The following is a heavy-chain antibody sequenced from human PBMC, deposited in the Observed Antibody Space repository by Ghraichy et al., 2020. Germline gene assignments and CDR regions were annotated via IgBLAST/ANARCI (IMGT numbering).Heavy chain of an antibody. V-gene: IGHV4-4*07. CDR1: GGSISSYY. CDR3: ARDYRNGWNRFYYYYYGMDV. CDR2: IYTSGST. Sequence: SQTLSLTCTVSGGSISSYYWSWIRQPAGKGLEWIGRIYTSGSTNYNPSLKSRVTMSVDTSKNQFSLKLSSVTAADTAMYYCARDYRNGWNRFYYYYYGMDVWGQGTTVTVSS. J-gene: IGHJ6*02. D-gene: IGHD1-1*01.